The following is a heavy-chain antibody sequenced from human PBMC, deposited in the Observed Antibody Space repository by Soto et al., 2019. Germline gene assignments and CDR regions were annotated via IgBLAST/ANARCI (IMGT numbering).Heavy chain of an antibody. Sequence: VGSLRLSCEGSGFRFSDHSMNWVRQAPGKGLQWISYISSNGAITYYADSVKGRFTVSRDNANNALFLQMNSLRDDDTATYYCARLPKGSLVTAWGQGARVTVSS. V-gene: IGHV3-48*02. D-gene: IGHD2-21*02. CDR3: ARLPKGSLVTA. J-gene: IGHJ4*02. CDR1: GFRFSDHS. CDR2: ISSNGAIT.